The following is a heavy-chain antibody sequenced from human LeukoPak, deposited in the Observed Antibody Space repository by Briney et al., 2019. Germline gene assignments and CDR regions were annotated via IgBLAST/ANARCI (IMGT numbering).Heavy chain of an antibody. CDR2: ISSGSTAI. CDR1: GFIFSTFE. J-gene: IGHJ3*02. CDR3: ARDPSAFDI. V-gene: IGHV3-48*03. Sequence: GGSLRLSCEASGFIFSTFELNWVRQAPGKGLEWISYISSGSTAIFYADSVKGRFTISRDNAKNSLYLQMNSLKDEDTAVYYCARDPSAFDIWGQGTMVTVS.